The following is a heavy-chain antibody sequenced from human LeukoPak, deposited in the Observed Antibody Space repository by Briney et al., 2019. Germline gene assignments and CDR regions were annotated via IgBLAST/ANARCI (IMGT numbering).Heavy chain of an antibody. V-gene: IGHV4-39*01. CDR2: IYYSGST. CDR1: GGSISSSSYY. CDR3: ARHRRGAVGPPRGMDV. J-gene: IGHJ6*02. Sequence: SETLSLTCTVSGGSISSSSYYWGWIRQPPGKGLEWIGSIYYSGSTYYNPSLKSRVTISVDTSKNQFSLKLSSVTAADTAVYYCARHRRGAVGPPRGMDVWGQGTTVTVSS. D-gene: IGHD6-19*01.